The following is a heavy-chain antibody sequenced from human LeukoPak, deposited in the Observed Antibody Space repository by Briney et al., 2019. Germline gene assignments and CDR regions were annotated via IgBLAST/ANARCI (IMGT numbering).Heavy chain of an antibody. CDR3: AKGQNNWNYVFDY. V-gene: IGHV3-23*01. J-gene: IGHJ4*02. CDR2: ISGSSGST. Sequence: GGSLRLSCAASGFTFSSYAMSWVRQAPGKGLEWVSTISGSSGSTYYADSVMGRFTISRDNSKNTLYLQMNSLRAEDTAVYYCAKGQNNWNYVFDYWGQGTLVTVSS. CDR1: GFTFSSYA. D-gene: IGHD1-7*01.